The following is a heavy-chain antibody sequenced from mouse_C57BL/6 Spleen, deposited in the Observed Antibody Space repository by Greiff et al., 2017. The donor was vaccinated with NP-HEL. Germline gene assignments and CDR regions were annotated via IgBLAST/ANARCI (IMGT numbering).Heavy chain of an antibody. J-gene: IGHJ4*01. Sequence: EVKLMESGGGLVQPGGSLSLSCAASGFTFTDYYMSWVRQPPGKALEWLGFIRNKANGYTTEYSASVKGRFTISRDNSQRSLYLQRNALRAEDSATYYCARYSYCSRTYYAMDYWGQVTSVTVSS. V-gene: IGHV7-3*01. CDR3: ARYSYCSRTYYAMDY. CDR1: GFTFTDYY. D-gene: IGHD1-1*01. CDR2: IRNKANGYTT.